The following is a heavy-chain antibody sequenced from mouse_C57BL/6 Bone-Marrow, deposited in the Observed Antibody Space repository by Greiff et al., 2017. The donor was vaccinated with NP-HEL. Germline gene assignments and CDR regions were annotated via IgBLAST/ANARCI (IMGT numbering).Heavy chain of an antibody. J-gene: IGHJ3*01. Sequence: QVQLKQSGAELARPGASVKLSCKASGYTFTSYGISWVKQRTGQGLEWIGEIYPRSGNTYYNEKFKGKATLTADKSSSTAYMELRSLTSEDSAVYFCAQTGAWLAYWGQGTLVTVSA. V-gene: IGHV1-81*01. D-gene: IGHD4-1*01. CDR3: AQTGAWLAY. CDR2: IYPRSGNT. CDR1: GYTFTSYG.